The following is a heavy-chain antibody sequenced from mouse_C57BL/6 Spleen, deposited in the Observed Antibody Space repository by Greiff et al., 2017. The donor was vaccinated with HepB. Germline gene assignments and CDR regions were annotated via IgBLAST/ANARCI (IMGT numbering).Heavy chain of an antibody. V-gene: IGHV5-9-1*02. D-gene: IGHD1-1*01. CDR2: ISSGGDYI. J-gene: IGHJ2*01. Sequence: EVMLVESGEGLVKPGGSLKLSCAASGFTFSSYAMSWVRQTPEKRLEWVAYISSGGDYIYYADTVKGRFTISRDNARNTLYLQMSSLKSEDTAMYYCTRGEITTNPFDYWGQGTTLTVSS. CDR3: TRGEITTNPFDY. CDR1: GFTFSSYA.